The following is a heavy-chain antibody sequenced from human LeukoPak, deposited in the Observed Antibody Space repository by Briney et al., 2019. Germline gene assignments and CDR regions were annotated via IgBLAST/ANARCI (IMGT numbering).Heavy chain of an antibody. Sequence: ASVKVSCKASGYTFTNYDINWVRQAPGQGLEWMGIINPSGGSTSYAQKFQGRVTMARDTSTSTVYMELSSLRSEDTAVYYCARARRAITMASWFDPWGQGTLVTVSS. CDR1: GYTFTNYD. CDR2: INPSGGST. D-gene: IGHD3-10*01. CDR3: ARARRAITMASWFDP. V-gene: IGHV1-46*01. J-gene: IGHJ5*02.